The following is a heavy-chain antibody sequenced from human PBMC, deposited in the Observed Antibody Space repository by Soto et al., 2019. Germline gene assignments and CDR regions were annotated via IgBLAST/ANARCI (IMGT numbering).Heavy chain of an antibody. CDR1: SGSISSSNW. V-gene: IGHV4-4*02. D-gene: IGHD6-6*01. J-gene: IGHJ4*02. CDR3: ARDGGPPEYHFDY. Sequence: PSETLSLTCAVSSGSISSSNWWSWVRQPPGKGLEWIGEIYHSGSTNYNPSLKSRVTISVDKSKNQFSLKLSSVTAADTAVYYCARDGGPPEYHFDYWGQGTLVTVS. CDR2: IYHSGST.